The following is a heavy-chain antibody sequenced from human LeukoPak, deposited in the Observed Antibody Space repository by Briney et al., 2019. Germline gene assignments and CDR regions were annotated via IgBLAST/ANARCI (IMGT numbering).Heavy chain of an antibody. J-gene: IGHJ6*04. Sequence: PSQTLSLTCAVSGGSISSGDYSWSWIRQPPGKGLEWIGYMYHSGSTYYNPSLKSRVTISVDRPKNQFSLKLSSVTAADTAVYYCARGDYYGSGSSLDVWGKGTTVTVSS. CDR3: ARGDYYGSGSSLDV. CDR2: MYHSGST. D-gene: IGHD3-10*01. CDR1: GGSISSGDYS. V-gene: IGHV4-30-2*01.